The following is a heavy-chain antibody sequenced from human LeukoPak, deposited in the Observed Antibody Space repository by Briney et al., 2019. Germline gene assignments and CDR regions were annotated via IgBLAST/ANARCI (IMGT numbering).Heavy chain of an antibody. Sequence: GGSLRLSCAASGFTFSSYGMHWVRQAPGKGLEWVAVISYDGSNKYYADSVKGRFTISRDNSKNTLYLQMNSLRAEDTAVYYCARAGYYGLDAFDIWGQGTMVTVSS. D-gene: IGHD2/OR15-2a*01. CDR2: ISYDGSNK. J-gene: IGHJ3*02. CDR3: ARAGYYGLDAFDI. CDR1: GFTFSSYG. V-gene: IGHV3-30*03.